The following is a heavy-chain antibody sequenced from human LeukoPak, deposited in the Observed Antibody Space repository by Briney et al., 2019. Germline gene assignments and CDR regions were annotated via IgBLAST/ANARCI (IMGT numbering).Heavy chain of an antibody. CDR1: GFTFDDYA. CDR2: ISWNSGSI. Sequence: GGSLRLSCAASGFTFDDYAMHWVRQAPGKGLEWVSGISWNSGSISYADSVKGRFTISRDNAKNSLYLQMNSLRAEDTALYYCAKDKGYYYDSSGYHTTYFDYWGQGTLVTVSS. V-gene: IGHV3-9*01. CDR3: AKDKGYYYDSSGYHTTYFDY. J-gene: IGHJ4*02. D-gene: IGHD3-22*01.